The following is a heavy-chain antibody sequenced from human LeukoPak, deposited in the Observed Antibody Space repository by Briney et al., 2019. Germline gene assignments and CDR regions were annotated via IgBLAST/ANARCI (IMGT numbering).Heavy chain of an antibody. V-gene: IGHV3-30*01. Sequence: GRSLRLSCAASGFTFSSYAMHWVRQGPGKGLGWVAVISYDGSNKYYADSVKGRFTSSRDNSKNTLYLQMNSLRAEDTAVYYCARDPGSRITGTYTPSDYWGQGTLVTVSS. J-gene: IGHJ4*02. CDR2: ISYDGSNK. D-gene: IGHD1-20*01. CDR3: ARDPGSRITGTYTPSDY. CDR1: GFTFSSYA.